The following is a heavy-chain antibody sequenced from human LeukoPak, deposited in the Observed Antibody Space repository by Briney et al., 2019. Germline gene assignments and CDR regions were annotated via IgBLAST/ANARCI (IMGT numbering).Heavy chain of an antibody. Sequence: EASVKVSCKASGYTFTSYDINWVRQATGQGLEWMGWMNPNSGNTGYAQKLQGRVTMTTDTSTSTAYMELRSLRSDDTAVYYCARDRDIVVVPAALTNSFDHDNYYYYYYGMDVWGQGTTVTVSS. CDR2: MNPNSGNT. V-gene: IGHV1-8*01. J-gene: IGHJ6*02. CDR1: GYTFTSYD. CDR3: ARDRDIVVVPAALTNSFDHDNYYYYYYGMDV. D-gene: IGHD2-2*01.